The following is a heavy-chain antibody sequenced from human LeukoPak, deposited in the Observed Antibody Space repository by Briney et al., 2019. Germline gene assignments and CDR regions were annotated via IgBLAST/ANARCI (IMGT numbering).Heavy chain of an antibody. D-gene: IGHD6-6*01. Sequence: SETLSLTCTVSGGSISSYYWSWIRLPPGKGLEWIGYIYDSGSTNYNPSLKSRVTISVDMSKNQLSLKLSSVTAADTAVYYCARSSIAAPPDYWGQGTLVTVSS. V-gene: IGHV4-59*01. CDR3: ARSSIAAPPDY. CDR1: GGSISSYY. J-gene: IGHJ4*02. CDR2: IYDSGST.